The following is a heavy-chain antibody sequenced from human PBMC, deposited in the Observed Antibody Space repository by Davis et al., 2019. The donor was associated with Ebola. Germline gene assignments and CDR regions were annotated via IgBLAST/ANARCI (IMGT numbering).Heavy chain of an antibody. D-gene: IGHD6-13*01. CDR1: VITFSSYA. CDR3: AKGRSSWPFDY. CDR2: ISGSGGST. J-gene: IGHJ4*02. V-gene: IGHV3-23*01. Sequence: PGGSLRLSCTDSVITFSSYAMTWVRQAPGKGLEWVSAISGSGGSTYYADSVKGRFTISRDNAKNSLYLQMNSLRAEDTAVYYCAKGRSSWPFDYWGQGTLVTVSS.